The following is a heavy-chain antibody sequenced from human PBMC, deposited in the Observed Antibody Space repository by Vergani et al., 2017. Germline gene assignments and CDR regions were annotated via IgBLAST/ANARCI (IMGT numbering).Heavy chain of an antibody. V-gene: IGHV4-39*01. D-gene: IGHD3-9*01. Sequence: QLQLQESGPGLVKPSETLSLTCTVSGGSISSSSYYWGWIRQPPGKGLEWIGSIYYSGSTYYNPSLKSRVTISVDTSKNQFSLKLSSVTAADTAVYYCARRRQDYDMLTGYYPVYFDYGGQGTLVTVSS. CDR3: ARRRQDYDMLTGYYPVYFDY. J-gene: IGHJ4*02. CDR1: GGSISSSSYY. CDR2: IYYSGST.